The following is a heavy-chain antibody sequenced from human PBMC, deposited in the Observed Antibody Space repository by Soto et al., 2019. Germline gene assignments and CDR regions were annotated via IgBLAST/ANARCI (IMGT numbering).Heavy chain of an antibody. J-gene: IGHJ6*02. V-gene: IGHV4-59*01. D-gene: IGHD3-10*01. CDR2: IYYSGST. CDR3: ARASMVRGVQDYYYYGMDV. CDR1: GGSISSYY. Sequence: SETLSLTCTVSGGSISSYYWSWIRQPPGKGLEWIGYIYYSGSTNYNPSLKSPVTISVDTSKNQFSLKLSSVTAADTAVYYCARASMVRGVQDYYYYGMDVWGQGTTVTVSS.